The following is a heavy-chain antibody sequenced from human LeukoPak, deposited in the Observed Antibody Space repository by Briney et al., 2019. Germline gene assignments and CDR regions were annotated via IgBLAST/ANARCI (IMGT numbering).Heavy chain of an antibody. V-gene: IGHV4-59*01. CDR2: TYDSGSS. CDR3: ARGWASSWYYFDF. CDR1: GGSMRNYY. J-gene: IGHJ4*02. Sequence: SETLSLTCAVSGGSMRNYYWSWIRQPPGKGLEWIGYTYDSGSSSYNPSLRSRVSISIDTSKNQFSLNLSSVSAADTAVYYCARGWASSWYYFDFWGQGTLVTVSS. D-gene: IGHD2-2*01.